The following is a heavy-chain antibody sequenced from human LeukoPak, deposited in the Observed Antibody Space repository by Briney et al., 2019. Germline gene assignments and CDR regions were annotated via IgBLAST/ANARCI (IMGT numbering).Heavy chain of an antibody. D-gene: IGHD2-2*01. CDR2: IHPSGGST. V-gene: IGHV1-46*01. Sequence: ASVKVSCKAFRYTFTSYFVHWVRQASGQGLEWMGIIHPSGGSTTYAQKFQGRVTITRDTSTSTGYMDLSSLRSEDTAVYYCARGGSRSPSPGDYWGQGTLVTVSS. J-gene: IGHJ4*02. CDR1: RYTFTSYF. CDR3: ARGGSRSPSPGDY.